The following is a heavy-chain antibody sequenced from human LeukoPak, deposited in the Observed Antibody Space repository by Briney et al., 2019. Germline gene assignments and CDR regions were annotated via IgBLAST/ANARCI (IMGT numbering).Heavy chain of an antibody. CDR1: GGTFRSHI. CDR2: ITPVIDSA. D-gene: IGHD1-26*01. CDR3: TRVNLRGSQYNWSDP. Sequence: SVKVSCKTSGGTFRSHIFSWVRQAPGQGLEWMGSITPVIDSARYAQKFQDRITITADTSTGTAYLHLSSLTSEDTAIYYCTRVNLRGSQYNWSDPWGQGTLVTVSS. V-gene: IGHV1-69*08. J-gene: IGHJ5*02.